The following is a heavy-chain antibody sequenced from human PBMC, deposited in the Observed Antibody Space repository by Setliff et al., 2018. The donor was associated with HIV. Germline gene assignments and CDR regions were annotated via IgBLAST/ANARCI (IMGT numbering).Heavy chain of an antibody. CDR1: GYTLTELS. D-gene: IGHD3-16*01. V-gene: IGHV1-24*01. Sequence: ASVKVSCKVSGYTLTELSMHWVRQDRGKGLEWMGGFDPEDGETIYAQKFQDRFTISRDDSKNTVYLQMNSLKSEDSSLYYCTTGGADWGQGTRVTVSS. CDR3: TTGGAD. J-gene: IGHJ4*02. CDR2: FDPEDGET.